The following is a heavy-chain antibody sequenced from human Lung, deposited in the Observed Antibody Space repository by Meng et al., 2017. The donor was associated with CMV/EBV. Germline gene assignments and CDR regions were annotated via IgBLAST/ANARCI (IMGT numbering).Heavy chain of an antibody. Sequence: SXKISXAASGFTFSSYEMNWVRQAPGKGLEWVSYISSSGSTIYYADSVKGRFTISRDNAKNSLYLQMNSLRAEDTAVYYCAKDVLVPAAIRYYYYGMDVWGQGTTVTVSS. CDR3: AKDVLVPAAIRYYYYGMDV. V-gene: IGHV3-48*03. D-gene: IGHD2-2*01. J-gene: IGHJ6*02. CDR2: ISSSGSTI. CDR1: GFTFSSYE.